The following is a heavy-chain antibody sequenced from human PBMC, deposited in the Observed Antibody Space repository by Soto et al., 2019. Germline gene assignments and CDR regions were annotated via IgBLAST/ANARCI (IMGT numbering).Heavy chain of an antibody. D-gene: IGHD5-12*01. V-gene: IGHV3-7*03. CDR3: VTAVRGYNANGDL. CDR1: GFTFSSYW. J-gene: IGHJ6*02. CDR2: IKAGGTEK. Sequence: GGSLRLSCVGSGFTFSSYWMGWVRQTPGKGLEWVATIKAGGTEKYYVDSVKGRFTFSRDNAKTSVYLEMNSLRAEDTAVYYCVTAVRGYNANGDLWGQGTTVTISS.